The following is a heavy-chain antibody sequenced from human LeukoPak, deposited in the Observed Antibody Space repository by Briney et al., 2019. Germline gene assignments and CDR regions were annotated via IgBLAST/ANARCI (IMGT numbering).Heavy chain of an antibody. CDR2: ISYDGSNK. Sequence: GGSLRLSCAASGFTFSSYAMTWVRQAPGKGLEWVAVISYDGSNKYYADSVKGRFTISRDNSKNTLYLQMNSLRAEDTAVYYCAKDSSQWLVRGNYFDYWGQGTLVTVSS. V-gene: IGHV3-30*18. CDR1: GFTFSSYA. J-gene: IGHJ4*02. D-gene: IGHD6-19*01. CDR3: AKDSSQWLVRGNYFDY.